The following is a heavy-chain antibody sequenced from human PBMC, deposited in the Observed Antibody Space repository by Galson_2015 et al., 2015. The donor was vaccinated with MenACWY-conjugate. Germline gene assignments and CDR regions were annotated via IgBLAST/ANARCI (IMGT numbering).Heavy chain of an antibody. J-gene: IGHJ6*03. V-gene: IGHV3-23*01. CDR2: ISDSGAAT. CDR1: GFTFRQYA. CDR3: AKDVYMGV. Sequence: SLRLSCAVSGFTFRQYAMSWVRQAPGTGLEWVAIISDSGAATHYIDSVKGRFTISRDNSKNTLYLQMSRLRAEDTALYYRAKDVYMGVWGKGTTVSVSS.